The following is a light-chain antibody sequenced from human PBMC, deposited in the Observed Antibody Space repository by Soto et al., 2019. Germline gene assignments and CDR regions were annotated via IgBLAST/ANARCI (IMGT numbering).Light chain of an antibody. V-gene: IGKV3-20*01. CDR1: QSVISNY. CDR2: GAS. Sequence: EIVLRQSPDTLSLSPGERAILSCRVSQSVISNYLAWYQLTPGQAPRLLIYGASSRATGIPDRFSGSGSGTDFSLTITRLEPEVFAVYYCQQYANTPLTFGQGTKVEIK. CDR3: QQYANTPLT. J-gene: IGKJ1*01.